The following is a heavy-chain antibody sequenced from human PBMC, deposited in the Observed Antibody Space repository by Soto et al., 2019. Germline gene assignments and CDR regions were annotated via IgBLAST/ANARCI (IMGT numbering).Heavy chain of an antibody. J-gene: IGHJ6*02. CDR3: ARLNGYCISTNCHGYYGMDV. CDR1: GGSVSRSSYS. Sequence: SETLSLTCTVSGGSVSRSSYSWGWIRQPPGKGLEWIGTIYSSENTYYNPSLMSRVTISVDTSKNQFSLKLSSVTAADTAVYYCARLNGYCISTNCHGYYGMDVWGQGTTVTVSS. D-gene: IGHD2-2*01. V-gene: IGHV4-39*01. CDR2: IYSSENT.